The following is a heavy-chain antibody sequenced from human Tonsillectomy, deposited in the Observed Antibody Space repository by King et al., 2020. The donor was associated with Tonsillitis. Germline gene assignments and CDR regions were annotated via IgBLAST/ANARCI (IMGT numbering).Heavy chain of an antibody. J-gene: IGHJ3*02. CDR3: AKDRGIVVAVGEI. Sequence: VQLVESGGGLVQPGGSLRLSCAASGFTFTNYAMNWVRQAPGKGLEWVSGISASGRTIYYADSVKGRFTISRDYSKNTLYLQMSSLRAEDTALYYCAKDRGIVVAVGEIWGQGTMVTVSS. D-gene: IGHD3-22*01. V-gene: IGHV3-23*04. CDR2: ISASGRTI. CDR1: GFTFTNYA.